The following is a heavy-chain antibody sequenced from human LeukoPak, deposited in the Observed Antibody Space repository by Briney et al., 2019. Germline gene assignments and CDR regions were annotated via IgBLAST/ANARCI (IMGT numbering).Heavy chain of an antibody. D-gene: IGHD3-22*01. CDR2: INHSGST. Sequence: KPSGTLSLTCAVYGGSFSGYYWSWIRQPPGKGLEWIGEINHSGSTNYNPSLKSRVTISVDTSKNQFSLKLSSVTAADTAVYYCASGMIVVAYWGQGTLVTVSS. CDR3: ASGMIVVAY. J-gene: IGHJ4*02. CDR1: GGSFSGYY. V-gene: IGHV4-34*01.